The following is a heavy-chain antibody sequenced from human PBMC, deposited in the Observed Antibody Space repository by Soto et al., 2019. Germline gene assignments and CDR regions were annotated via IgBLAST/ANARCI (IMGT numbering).Heavy chain of an antibody. D-gene: IGHD3-22*01. Sequence: GGSLRLSCAASGFTFSSYSISWVRQAPGKGLEWVSAISGSGVSTYYEDSVKGRFTISRDNSKNTLYLQMNSLRAEDTAVYYYTRGTLGFSSSGYYYGGEIRGYYFDYSGQGTLVTVYS. CDR2: ISGSGVST. V-gene: IGHV3-23*01. CDR1: GFTFSSYS. J-gene: IGHJ4*02. CDR3: TRGTLGFSSSGYYYGGEIRGYYFDY.